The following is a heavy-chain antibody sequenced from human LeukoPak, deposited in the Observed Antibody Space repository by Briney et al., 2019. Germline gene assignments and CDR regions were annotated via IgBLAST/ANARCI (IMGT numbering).Heavy chain of an antibody. CDR3: VKGAAAGTSDY. D-gene: IGHD6-13*01. CDR1: GFTFSSYA. J-gene: IGHJ4*02. CDR2: ISSNGGST. V-gene: IGHV3-64D*09. Sequence: PGGSLRLSCSASGFTFSSYAMHWVRQAPGKGPEYVSAISSNGGSTYYADSVKGRFTISRDNSKNTLYLQMSSLRAEDTAVYYCVKGAAAGTSDYWGQGTLVTVSS.